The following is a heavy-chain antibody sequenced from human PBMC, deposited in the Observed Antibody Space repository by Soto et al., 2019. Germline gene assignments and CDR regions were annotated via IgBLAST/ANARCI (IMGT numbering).Heavy chain of an antibody. CDR2: FDPEDGET. J-gene: IGHJ5*01. Sequence: QVQVVQSGAEVKKPGASVKVSCKVSGHTLIELSIHWVRQVPRKGLEWMGGFDPEDGETIYAQKFQGRVTMIEDASTATAYLELNSLRSEDPAVYYCAAGGTKWLQPPFDSWGQGSLVTVSS. CDR1: GHTLIELS. CDR3: AAGGTKWLQPPFDS. V-gene: IGHV1-24*01. D-gene: IGHD5-12*01.